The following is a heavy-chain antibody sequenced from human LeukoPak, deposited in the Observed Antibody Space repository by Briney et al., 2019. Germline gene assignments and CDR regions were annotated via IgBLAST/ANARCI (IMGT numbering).Heavy chain of an antibody. V-gene: IGHV1-24*01. CDR2: FDPEDGET. Sequence: GASVKVSCKVSGYTVTELSMHWVRQAPGKGLEWMGGFDPEDGETIYAQKFQGRVTMTEDTSTDTAYMELSSLRSEDTAVYYCATDLLTIFGVVMPSFDYWGQGTLVTVSS. D-gene: IGHD3-3*01. CDR1: GYTVTELS. J-gene: IGHJ4*02. CDR3: ATDLLTIFGVVMPSFDY.